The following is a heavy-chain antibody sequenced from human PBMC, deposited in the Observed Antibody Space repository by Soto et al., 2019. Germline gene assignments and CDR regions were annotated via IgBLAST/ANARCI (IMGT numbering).Heavy chain of an antibody. CDR1: GYTFTSYY. CDR3: ARDATGVFLDV. Sequence: GASVKVSCKAPGYTFTSYYMHWVRQAPGQGLEWMGIINPSGGSTSYAQKFQGRVTMTRDTSTSTVYMELSSLRSEDTAVYYCARDATGVFLDVWGQGTTVTVSS. D-gene: IGHD2-8*01. J-gene: IGHJ6*02. V-gene: IGHV1-46*01. CDR2: INPSGGST.